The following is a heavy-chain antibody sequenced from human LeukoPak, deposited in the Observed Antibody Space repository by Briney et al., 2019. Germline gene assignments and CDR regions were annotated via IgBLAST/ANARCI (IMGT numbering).Heavy chain of an antibody. V-gene: IGHV1-69*04. CDR3: ATTPGITMVRGVRFDY. CDR2: IIPILGIA. CDR1: GGTFSSYA. Sequence: GASVKVSCKASGGTFSSYAISWVRQAPGQGLEWMGRIIPILGIANYAQKFQGRVTITADKSTSTAYMELSSLRSKDTAVYYCATTPGITMVRGVRFDYWGQGTLVTVSS. D-gene: IGHD3-10*01. J-gene: IGHJ4*02.